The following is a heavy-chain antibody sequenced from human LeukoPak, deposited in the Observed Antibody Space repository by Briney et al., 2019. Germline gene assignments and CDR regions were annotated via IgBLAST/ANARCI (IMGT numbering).Heavy chain of an antibody. CDR2: IYYSGST. J-gene: IGHJ4*02. V-gene: IGHV4-39*01. CDR1: GGSISSSSYY. Sequence: SETLSLTCTVFGGSISSSSYYWGWIRQPPGKGLEWIGSIYYSGSTYYNPSLKSRVTISVDTSKNQFSLKLSSVTAADTAVYYCARHRRGGAVAGKIDYWGQGTLVTVSS. CDR3: ARHRRGGAVAGKIDY. D-gene: IGHD6-19*01.